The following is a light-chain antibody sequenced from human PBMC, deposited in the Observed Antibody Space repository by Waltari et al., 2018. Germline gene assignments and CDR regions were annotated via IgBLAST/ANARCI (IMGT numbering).Light chain of an antibody. Sequence: EVVLTQSPGTLYLFPGERATLSCRASQSVATYLAWFQQRPGQAPRLLIYDGNKRATGIPSRFSGSGYGTAFTLTISSLEPEDFAVYYCQQRTDWLYTFGQGTKLEIK. J-gene: IGKJ2*01. CDR3: QQRTDWLYT. CDR2: DGN. CDR1: QSVATY. V-gene: IGKV3-11*01.